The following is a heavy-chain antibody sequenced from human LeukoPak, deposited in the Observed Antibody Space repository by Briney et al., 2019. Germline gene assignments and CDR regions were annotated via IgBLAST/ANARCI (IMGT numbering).Heavy chain of an antibody. V-gene: IGHV3-53*01. CDR2: IYSDGTT. Sequence: PGGSLRLSCAASGFTVRSNYMSWVRQAPGKGLEWVSEIYSDGTTYYAASVKGRFGISRDNSKNTLYLQMNSLRAEDTAVYYCARWETGYSSSWYLDYYYYMDVWGKGTTVTISS. D-gene: IGHD6-13*01. CDR1: GFTVRSNY. J-gene: IGHJ6*03. CDR3: ARWETGYSSSWYLDYYYYMDV.